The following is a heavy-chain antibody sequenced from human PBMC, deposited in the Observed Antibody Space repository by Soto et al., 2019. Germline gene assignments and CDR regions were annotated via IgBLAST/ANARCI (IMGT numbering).Heavy chain of an antibody. CDR3: ARNGPYYDDSSGYYGLFDY. V-gene: IGHV4-31*03. D-gene: IGHD3-22*01. CDR1: GGSISSGGYY. Sequence: QVQLQESGPGLVKPSQTLSLTCTVSGGSISSGGYYWSWIRQHPGKGLEWIGYIYYSGSTYYNPSLKSRVTISVDTSKNQYSLKLSSVTAADTAVYYCARNGPYYDDSSGYYGLFDYWGQGTLVTVSS. J-gene: IGHJ4*02. CDR2: IYYSGST.